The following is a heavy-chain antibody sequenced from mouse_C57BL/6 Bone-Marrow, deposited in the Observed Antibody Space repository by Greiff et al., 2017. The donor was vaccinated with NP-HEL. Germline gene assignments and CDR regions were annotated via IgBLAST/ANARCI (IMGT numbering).Heavy chain of an antibody. CDR3: ARRGKNLYALRGFAY. Sequence: EVKLQESGAELVKPGASVKLSCTASGFNIKDYYMHWVKQRTEQGLEWIGRIDPEDGETKYAPKFQGKATITADTSSNTAYLQLSSLTSEDTAVYYCARRGKNLYALRGFAYWGQGTLVTVSA. CDR1: GFNIKDYY. D-gene: IGHD1-1*01. V-gene: IGHV14-2*01. J-gene: IGHJ3*01. CDR2: IDPEDGET.